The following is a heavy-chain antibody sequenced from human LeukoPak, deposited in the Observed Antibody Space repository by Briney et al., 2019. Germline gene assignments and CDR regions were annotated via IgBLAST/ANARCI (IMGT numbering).Heavy chain of an antibody. V-gene: IGHV1-69*05. CDR3: ARGKGYCSGGSCYRPYYFDY. CDR2: IIPIFGTA. J-gene: IGHJ4*02. D-gene: IGHD2-15*01. CDR1: GGTFSSYA. Sequence: SVKVSCKASGGTFSSYAISWVRQAPGQGLEWMGGIIPIFGTANYAQKFQGRVTITTDESTSTAYMELSSLRSEDTAVYYCARGKGYCSGGSCYRPYYFDYWGQGTLVTVSS.